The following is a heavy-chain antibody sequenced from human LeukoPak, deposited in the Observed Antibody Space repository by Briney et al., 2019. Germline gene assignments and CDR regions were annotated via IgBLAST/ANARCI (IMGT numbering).Heavy chain of an antibody. J-gene: IGHJ4*02. CDR3: ATESPITLGQAYYFDY. CDR1: GYTLTELS. CDR2: FDPEDGET. Sequence: ASVKVSCKVSGYTLTELSMHWVRQAPGKGLEWMGGFDPEDGETIYAQKFQGRVTMTEDTSTDTAYMELSSLRSEDTAVYYCATESPITLGQAYYFDYWGQGTLVTVSS. V-gene: IGHV1-24*01.